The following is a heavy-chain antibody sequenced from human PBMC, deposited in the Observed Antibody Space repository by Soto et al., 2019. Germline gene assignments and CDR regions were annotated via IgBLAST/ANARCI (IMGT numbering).Heavy chain of an antibody. CDR2: IYWDDDK. CDR3: AHSEGALWFGELFEPNGFDP. D-gene: IGHD3-10*01. J-gene: IGHJ5*02. CDR1: GFSLSTSGVG. V-gene: IGHV2-5*02. Sequence: SGPTLVNPTQTLTLTFTFSGFSLSTSGVGVGWIRQPPGKALEWLALIYWDDDKRYSPSLKSRLTITKDTSKNQVVLTMTNMDPVDTATYYCAHSEGALWFGELFEPNGFDPWGQGTLVTVSS.